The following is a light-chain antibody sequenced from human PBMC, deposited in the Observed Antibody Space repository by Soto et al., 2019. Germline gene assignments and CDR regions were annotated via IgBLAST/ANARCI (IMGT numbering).Light chain of an antibody. Sequence: EIVMTQSPVTLSVSPGERATPSCRASQSVSSDLAWYQQKPGQAPRLLIYGASTRATGIPARFSGGGSGTEFTLTINSLQSEDFALYYCQQYNNWPPYTFGQGTKLEIK. CDR1: QSVSSD. J-gene: IGKJ2*01. V-gene: IGKV3-15*01. CDR3: QQYNNWPPYT. CDR2: GAS.